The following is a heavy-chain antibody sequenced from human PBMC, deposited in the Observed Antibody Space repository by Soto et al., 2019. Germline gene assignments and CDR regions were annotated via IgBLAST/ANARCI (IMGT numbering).Heavy chain of an antibody. J-gene: IGHJ5*01. D-gene: IGHD2-21*01. Sequence: SETLSLTCAVYGASLSDNYCNWHHQTPGKGLEWIGAINHTGITNYSPALMSRVTISIDTSKNQLSLMLRSVSAAATAVYYCARGRGEFVAWGHGAPVTVSS. CDR3: ARGRGEFVA. CDR1: GASLSDNY. CDR2: INHTGIT. V-gene: IGHV4-34*01.